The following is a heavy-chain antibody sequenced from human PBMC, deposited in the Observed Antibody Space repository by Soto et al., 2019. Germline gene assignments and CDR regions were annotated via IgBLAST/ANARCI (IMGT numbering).Heavy chain of an antibody. CDR2: IIPIFGTA. CDR1: GGTFSSYA. V-gene: IGHV1-69*13. J-gene: IGHJ6*02. Sequence: ASVKVSCKASGGTFSSYAISWVRQAPGQGLEWMGGIIPIFGTANYAQKFRGRVTITADESTSTAYMELSSLRSEDTAVYYCARSITMIVVVTTYYYGMDVWGQGTTVTVSS. CDR3: ARSITMIVVVTTYYYGMDV. D-gene: IGHD3-22*01.